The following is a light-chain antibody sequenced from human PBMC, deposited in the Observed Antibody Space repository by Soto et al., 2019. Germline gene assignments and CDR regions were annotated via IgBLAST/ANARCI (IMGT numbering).Light chain of an antibody. J-gene: IGKJ1*01. CDR1: QSVSSSY. Sequence: EIVLTQSPGTLSLSPGERATLSCRASQSVSSSYLAWYQQKPGQAPRLLIYGASSRATGIPDRFSGSGSGTEFTLTISRLEPEDFAVYYCQQYGSSPTWTFGQGPKVEIK. CDR2: GAS. V-gene: IGKV3-20*01. CDR3: QQYGSSPTWT.